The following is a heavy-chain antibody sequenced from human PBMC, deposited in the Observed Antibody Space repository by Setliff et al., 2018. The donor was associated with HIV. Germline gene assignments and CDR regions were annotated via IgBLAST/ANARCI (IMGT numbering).Heavy chain of an antibody. J-gene: IGHJ4*02. Sequence: SETLSLTCAVYGGSFSGYYWSWIRQPPGKGLEWSGEINHSGSTNYNPSLKSRVTISVDTSKNQFSLKLSSVTAADTAVYYCAGVGLGAAAGHFDNWGQGTLVTVSS. CDR1: GGSFSGYY. D-gene: IGHD6-13*01. V-gene: IGHV4-34*01. CDR2: INHSGST. CDR3: AGVGLGAAAGHFDN.